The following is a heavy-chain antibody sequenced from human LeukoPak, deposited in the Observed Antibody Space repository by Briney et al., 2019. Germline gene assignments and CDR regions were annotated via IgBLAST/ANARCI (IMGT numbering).Heavy chain of an antibody. D-gene: IGHD3-22*01. Sequence: PGRSLRLSCAASGFTFSRLGMQWVRQAPGKGLEWVAMIWHDGSVEEYAASVKGRFTISRDNSKNTLYLQMNSLRGEDTAVYFCAKRDYYDSSGYAPLFDYWGQGTLVTVSP. CDR1: GFTFSRLG. J-gene: IGHJ4*02. CDR2: IWHDGSVE. V-gene: IGHV3-33*06. CDR3: AKRDYYDSSGYAPLFDY.